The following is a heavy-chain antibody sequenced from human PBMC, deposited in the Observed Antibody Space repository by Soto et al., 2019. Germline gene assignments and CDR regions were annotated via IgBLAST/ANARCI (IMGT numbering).Heavy chain of an antibody. Sequence: PSETLSLTCTVSGDSISSRVYFWSWLRQPPWKGLEWIGYISYSGSTYYNPSLKSRVTISLDTSKNQFSLKLTSVTAADTAVYYCGRAKSNYYYRSACLRGYYFDSWGQGTLVTVSS. CDR3: GRAKSNYYYRSACLRGYYFDS. CDR2: ISYSGST. D-gene: IGHD3-22*01. J-gene: IGHJ4*02. V-gene: IGHV4-30-4*01. CDR1: GDSISSRVYF.